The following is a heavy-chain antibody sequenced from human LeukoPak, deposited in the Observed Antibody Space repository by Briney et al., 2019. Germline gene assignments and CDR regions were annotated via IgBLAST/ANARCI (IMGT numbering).Heavy chain of an antibody. CDR2: FYTSGST. J-gene: IGHJ4*02. CDR1: GGSLSNYY. V-gene: IGHV4-4*07. CDR3: ARHGYSRDFDY. Sequence: SETLSLTCTVSGGSLSNYYWSWIRQPAGKGLEWIGRFYTSGSTNYNPSLKSRVTMSVDTSKNQFSLKLSSVTAADTAVYYCARHGYSRDFDYWGQGTLVTVSS. D-gene: IGHD6-13*01.